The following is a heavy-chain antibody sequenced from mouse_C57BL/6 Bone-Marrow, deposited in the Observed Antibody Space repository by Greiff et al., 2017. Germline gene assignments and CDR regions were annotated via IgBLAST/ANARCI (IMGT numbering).Heavy chain of an antibody. V-gene: IGHV5-2*01. CDR1: EYDFPSHD. Sequence: EVMLVESGGGLVQPGESLKLSCESNEYDFPSHDMSWVRKTPEKRLELVAAINSDGGSTYYPDTMESRFIISRDNTKKTLYLQLRSLRSEDTALYYCAGNGDYDEFAYWGQGTLVTVSA. J-gene: IGHJ3*01. CDR2: INSDGGST. CDR3: AGNGDYDEFAY. D-gene: IGHD2-4*01.